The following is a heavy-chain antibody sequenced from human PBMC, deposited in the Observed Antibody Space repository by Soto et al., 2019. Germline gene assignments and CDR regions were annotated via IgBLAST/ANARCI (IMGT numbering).Heavy chain of an antibody. V-gene: IGHV1-69*13. Sequence: ASVKVSCKASGGTFSSYAISWVRQAPGQGLEWMGGIIPIFGTANYAQKFQGRVTITADESTSTAYMELSSLRSEDTAVYYCARKAPSYERVFMTTVTTLSYYYYGMDVWGQGTTVTVSS. CDR2: IIPIFGTA. J-gene: IGHJ6*02. CDR3: ARKAPSYERVFMTTVTTLSYYYYGMDV. CDR1: GGTFSSYA. D-gene: IGHD4-17*01.